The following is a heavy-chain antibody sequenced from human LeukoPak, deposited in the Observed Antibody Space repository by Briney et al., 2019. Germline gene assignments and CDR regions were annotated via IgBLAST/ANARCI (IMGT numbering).Heavy chain of an antibody. D-gene: IGHD5-12*01. V-gene: IGHV1-2*02. CDR3: ARGNMEWLPFDY. CDR2: INPNSGGT. Sequence: ASVKVSCKASGGTFSTNAISWVRQAPGQGLEWMGWINPNSGGTKYTQKFQGRVTMTRDTSISTAYMELSRLRSDDRAVYYCARGNMEWLPFDYWGQGTLVTVSS. CDR1: GGTFSTNA. J-gene: IGHJ4*02.